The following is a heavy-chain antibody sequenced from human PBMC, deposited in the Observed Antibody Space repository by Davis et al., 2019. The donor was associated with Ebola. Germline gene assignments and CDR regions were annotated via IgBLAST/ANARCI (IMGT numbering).Heavy chain of an antibody. V-gene: IGHV3-73*01. CDR1: GFTFSVSA. CDR2: TRTRTNRYAT. D-gene: IGHD3-10*01. J-gene: IGHJ4*02. CDR3: TKGITMVRGVIRERDY. Sequence: GGSLRLSCAASGFTFSVSAIHWVRQAPGKGLEWLGRTRTRTNRYATAYAASVKGRFTISRDDSKNTVYLQMNNLKTEDTAVYYCTKGITMVRGVIRERDYWGQGTLVTVSS.